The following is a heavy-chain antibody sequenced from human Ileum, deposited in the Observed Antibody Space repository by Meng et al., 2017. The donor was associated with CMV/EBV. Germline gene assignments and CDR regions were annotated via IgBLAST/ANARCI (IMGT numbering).Heavy chain of an antibody. V-gene: IGHV3-30*02. Sequence: GGSLRLSCAASGFDFSSFGMHWVRRAPGKGLEWVAFILPNGHNKKYADSYADSVKGRFTISRDNSKNTVYLQMNSLRTDDTAVYYCAKDFWSGHWWFHWGRGTPVTVSS. CDR3: AKDFWSGHWWFH. CDR1: GFDFSSFG. CDR2: ILPNGHNK. J-gene: IGHJ4*02. D-gene: IGHD3-3*01.